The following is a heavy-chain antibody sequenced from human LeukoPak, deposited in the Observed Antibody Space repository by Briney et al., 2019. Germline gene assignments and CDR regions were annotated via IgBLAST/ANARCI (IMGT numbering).Heavy chain of an antibody. Sequence: PSETLSLTCTVSGGSISSGGYYWSWIRQHPGKGLEWIGYIYYSGSTYYNPSLKSRVTISVDTSKNQFSLKLSSVTAADTAVYYCARVKYGDYSYWFDPWGQGTLVTVSS. CDR3: ARVKYGDYSYWFDP. J-gene: IGHJ5*02. CDR1: GGSISSGGYY. V-gene: IGHV4-31*03. CDR2: IYYSGST. D-gene: IGHD4-17*01.